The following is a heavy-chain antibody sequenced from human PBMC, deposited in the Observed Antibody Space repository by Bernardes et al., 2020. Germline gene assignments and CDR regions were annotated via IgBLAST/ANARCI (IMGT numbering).Heavy chain of an antibody. CDR2: ITASGDNT. CDR1: GFTFSSYA. J-gene: IGHJ4*02. V-gene: IGHV3-23*01. CDR3: AKSRGGSYYSSSGD. D-gene: IGHD2-15*01. Sequence: SLRLSCAASGFTFSSYAMSWVRQAPGKGLEWLSSITASGDNTYYADSVKGRFSISRDNSKNTVYLQMGSLRAEDTALYYCAKSRGGSYYSSSGDWGQGTLVTVSS.